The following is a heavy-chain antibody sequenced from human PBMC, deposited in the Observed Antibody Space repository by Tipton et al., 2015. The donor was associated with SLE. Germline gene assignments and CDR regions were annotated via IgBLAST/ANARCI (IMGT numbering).Heavy chain of an antibody. CDR2: INGRGVT. CDR1: GFNFRPYT. Sequence: GSLRLSCVASGFNFRPYTMHWVRQAPGKGLEWVSLINGRGVTYYGDSVEGRFTISRDNAKNTVYLQMNSLRVEDTAVYYCVRGILGDPVAFDMWGQGTMGIVSS. J-gene: IGHJ3*02. CDR3: VRGILGDPVAFDM. D-gene: IGHD1-26*01. V-gene: IGHV3-43*01.